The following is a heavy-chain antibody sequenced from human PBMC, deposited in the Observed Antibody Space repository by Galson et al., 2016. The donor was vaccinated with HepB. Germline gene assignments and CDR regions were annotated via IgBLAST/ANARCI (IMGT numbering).Heavy chain of an antibody. Sequence: SLRLSCAASGFTFNNYAMIWVRQAPGNGLEWVSTISASGGSTYYADSVKGRFTISRDNSKNTVYLQMNSLRVEDTAVYYCAKDPAAMVPYWYFDLWGQGTLVTVSS. V-gene: IGHV3-23*01. D-gene: IGHD5-18*01. CDR3: AKDPAAMVPYWYFDL. CDR1: GFTFNNYA. CDR2: ISASGGST. J-gene: IGHJ2*01.